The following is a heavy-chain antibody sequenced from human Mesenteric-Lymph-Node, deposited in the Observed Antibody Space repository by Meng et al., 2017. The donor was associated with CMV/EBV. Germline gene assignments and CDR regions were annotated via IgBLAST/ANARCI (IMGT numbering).Heavy chain of an antibody. V-gene: IGHV3-66*02. D-gene: IGHD7-27*01. Sequence: GSLRLSCAASGFTVSSNYMSWVRQAPGKGLEWVSVIYSGGSTYYADSVKGRFSISRDNSKNTLYLQINSLRAEDTAVYYCARDNPNWGFDGGFDYWGQGTLVTVSS. CDR3: ARDNPNWGFDGGFDY. J-gene: IGHJ4*02. CDR2: IYSGGST. CDR1: GFTVSSNY.